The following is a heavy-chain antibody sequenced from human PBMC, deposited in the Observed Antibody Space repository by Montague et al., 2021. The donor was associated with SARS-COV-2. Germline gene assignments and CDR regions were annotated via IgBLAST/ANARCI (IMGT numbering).Heavy chain of an antibody. CDR2: IYQSGTT. D-gene: IGHD2-15*01. J-gene: IGHJ6*02. Sequence: SETLSLTCAVSGGSISNYYWSWIRQPPGRGLEWIGYIYQSGTTDSSPSLKRRATISLDTSKNQFSLKVTSVTAADTAVYYCARGGGYYNYGLDVWGPGTTVTVSS. CDR3: ARGGGYYNYGLDV. CDR1: GGSISNYY. V-gene: IGHV4-59*01.